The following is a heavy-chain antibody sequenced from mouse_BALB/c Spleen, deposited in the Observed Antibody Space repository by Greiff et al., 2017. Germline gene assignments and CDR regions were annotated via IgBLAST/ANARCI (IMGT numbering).Heavy chain of an antibody. Sequence: VQLNESGPGLVKPSQSLSLTCSVTGYSITSGYYWNWIRQFPGNKLEWMGYISYDGSNNYNPSLKNRISITRDTSKNQFFLKLNSVTTEDTATYYCARDDGYYAFDYWGQGTTHTVSS. D-gene: IGHD2-3*01. CDR3: ARDDGYYAFDY. CDR1: GYSITSGYY. V-gene: IGHV3-6*02. CDR2: ISYDGSN. J-gene: IGHJ2*01.